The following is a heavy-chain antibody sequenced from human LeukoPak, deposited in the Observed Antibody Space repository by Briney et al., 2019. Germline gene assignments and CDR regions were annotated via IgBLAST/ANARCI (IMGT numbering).Heavy chain of an antibody. Sequence: GGSLRLSCAASGFTLSSYEMNWVRQAPGKGLEWVSYISSSGSTIYYADSVKGRFTISRDNAKNSLYLQMNSLGAEDTAVYYCARGNWAEDGYFDYWGQGTLVTVSS. CDR3: ARGNWAEDGYFDY. CDR1: GFTLSSYE. J-gene: IGHJ4*02. CDR2: ISSSGSTI. V-gene: IGHV3-48*03. D-gene: IGHD7-27*01.